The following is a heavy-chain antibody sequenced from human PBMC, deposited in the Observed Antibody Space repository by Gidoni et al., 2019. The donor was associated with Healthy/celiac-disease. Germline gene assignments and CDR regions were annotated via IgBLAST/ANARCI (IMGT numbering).Heavy chain of an antibody. D-gene: IGHD2-15*01. CDR3: ARGSALGYCSGGSCYPGNFQH. CDR1: GYTFTGYS. J-gene: IGHJ1*01. V-gene: IGHV1-2*06. Sequence: QVQLVQSGAEVKKPGASVKVSCKASGYTFTGYSMHWGRQAPGQGLEWMGRINPNSGGTNYAQKFQGRVTMTRDTSISTAYMELSRLRSDDTAVYYCARGSALGYCSGGSCYPGNFQHWGQGTLVTVSS. CDR2: INPNSGGT.